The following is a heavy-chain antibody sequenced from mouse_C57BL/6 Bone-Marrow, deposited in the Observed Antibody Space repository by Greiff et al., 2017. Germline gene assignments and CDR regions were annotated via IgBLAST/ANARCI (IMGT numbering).Heavy chain of an antibody. D-gene: IGHD6-1*01. CDR2: ISDGGSYT. Sequence: EVKLVESGGGLVKPGGSLKLSCAASGFTFSSYAMSWVRQTPEKRLEWVATISDGGSYTYYPDNVKGRFTISRDNANNNLYLQLSHLKSEDTTMYYCARDQQPFFDYWGQGTTLTVSS. V-gene: IGHV5-4*01. CDR1: GFTFSSYA. CDR3: ARDQQPFFDY. J-gene: IGHJ2*01.